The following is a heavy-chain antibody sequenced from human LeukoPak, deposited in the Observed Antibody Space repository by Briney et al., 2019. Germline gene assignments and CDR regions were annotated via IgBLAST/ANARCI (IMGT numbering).Heavy chain of an antibody. J-gene: IGHJ4*02. D-gene: IGHD6-13*01. CDR1: GGSISSSSYY. CDR3: ARDIDSSSWYVKSDRSSDY. V-gene: IGHV4-39*07. Sequence: PSETLSLTCTVSGGSISSSSYYWGWIRQPPGKGLEWIGSIYYSGSTYYNPSLKSRVTISVDTSKNQFSLKLSSVTAADTAVYYCARDIDSSSWYVKSDRSSDYWGQGTLVTVSS. CDR2: IYYSGST.